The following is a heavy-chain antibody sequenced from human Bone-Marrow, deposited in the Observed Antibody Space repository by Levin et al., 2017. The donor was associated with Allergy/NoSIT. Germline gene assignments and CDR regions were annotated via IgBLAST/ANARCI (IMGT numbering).Heavy chain of an antibody. CDR2: IQSRADGGTR. CDR1: GFNFKTAW. Sequence: GGSLRLSCAASGFNFKTAWMNWVRQSPGTGPEWVARIQSRADGGTREYASPVEGRFTISRDDSKGMLYLQMNSLQVEDSAVYYCVAVPGGWASLDHWGQGIQVSVSS. CDR3: VAVPGGWASLDH. D-gene: IGHD1-26*01. J-gene: IGHJ1*01. V-gene: IGHV3-15*07.